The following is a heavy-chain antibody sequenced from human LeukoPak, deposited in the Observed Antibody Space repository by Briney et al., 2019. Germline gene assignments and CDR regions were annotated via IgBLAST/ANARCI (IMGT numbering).Heavy chain of an antibody. V-gene: IGHV4-61*02. Sequence: SETLSLTCTVSGGSTSSGSYYWGWIRQPAGKGLEWIVRIYTSGSTNYNPSLKSRVTISVDTSKNQFSLKLSSVTAADTAVYYCARRGSYYYGSGSYYPWGQGTLGTVSS. CDR1: GGSTSSGSYY. CDR3: ARRGSYYYGSGSYYP. CDR2: IYTSGST. D-gene: IGHD3-10*01. J-gene: IGHJ4*02.